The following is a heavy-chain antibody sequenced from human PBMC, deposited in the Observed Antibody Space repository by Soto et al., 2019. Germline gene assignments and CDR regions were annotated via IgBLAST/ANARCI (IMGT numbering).Heavy chain of an antibody. Sequence: EVQLVESGGGLVQPGGSLRLSCAGSGFISSTYWLYWVRQDPGKGLVWVSRINSTGSRKNYADCVTGRFTISKDGARNTFYLQMNNMRADDTAVYFCARENWGIEDWCQGQLVTVSS. D-gene: IGHD7-27*01. CDR1: GFISSTYW. V-gene: IGHV3-74*01. CDR3: ARENWGIED. CDR2: INSTGSRK. J-gene: IGHJ1*01.